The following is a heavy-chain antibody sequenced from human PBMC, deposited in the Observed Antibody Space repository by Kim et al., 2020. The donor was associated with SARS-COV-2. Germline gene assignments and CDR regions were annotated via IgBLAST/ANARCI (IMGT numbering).Heavy chain of an antibody. V-gene: IGHV3-30*18. CDR2: ISYDGSNK. CDR3: AKDSYSYGSFFDY. D-gene: IGHD5-18*01. J-gene: IGHJ4*02. CDR1: GFTFSSYG. Sequence: GGSLRLSCAASGFTFSSYGMHWVRQAPGKGLEWVAVISYDGSNKYYADSVKGRFTNSRDNSKNTLYLQMNSLRAEDTAVYYCAKDSYSYGSFFDYWGQGTLVTVSS.